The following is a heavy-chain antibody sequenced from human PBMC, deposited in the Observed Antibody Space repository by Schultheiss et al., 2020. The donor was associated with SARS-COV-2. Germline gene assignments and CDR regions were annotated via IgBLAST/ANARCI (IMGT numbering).Heavy chain of an antibody. CDR1: GGSISSSNW. D-gene: IGHD4-17*01. Sequence: SETLSLTCAVSGGSISSSNWWSWVRQPPGKGLEWIGEIYHSGSTNYNPSLKSRVTMSVDTSKNQFSLKLSSVTAADTAVYYCATPYGDYYTFDYWGQGTLVTVSS. V-gene: IGHV4-4*02. J-gene: IGHJ4*02. CDR2: IYHSGST. CDR3: ATPYGDYYTFDY.